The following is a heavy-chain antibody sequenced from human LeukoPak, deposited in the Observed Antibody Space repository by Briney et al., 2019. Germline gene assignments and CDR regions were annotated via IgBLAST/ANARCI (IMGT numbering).Heavy chain of an antibody. J-gene: IGHJ6*03. Sequence: GASVKVSCKASGGTFSSYAISWVRQAPGQGLEWMGRIIPILGIANYAQKFQGRVTITADKSTSTAYMELSSLRSEDTAVYYCARTAMVTYYYYYYMDVWGKGTTVTVSS. CDR3: ARTAMVTYYYYYYMDV. CDR2: IIPILGIA. V-gene: IGHV1-69*04. CDR1: GGTFSSYA. D-gene: IGHD5-18*01.